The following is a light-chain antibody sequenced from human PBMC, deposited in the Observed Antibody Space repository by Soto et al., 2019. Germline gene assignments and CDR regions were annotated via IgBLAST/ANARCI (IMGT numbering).Light chain of an antibody. CDR3: QPDGHTPIT. CDR2: GAK. J-gene: IGKJ5*01. V-gene: IGKV1-39*02. CDR1: QAISNY. Sequence: DIPLTQSPSFLSASVGDRVTITCRASQAISNYLNWYQQKPGKAPNLLIFGAKTLQSGVPSRFGGNWCREGFNPTILPLDEEDCAADWRQPDGHTPITFGQGTRLEIK.